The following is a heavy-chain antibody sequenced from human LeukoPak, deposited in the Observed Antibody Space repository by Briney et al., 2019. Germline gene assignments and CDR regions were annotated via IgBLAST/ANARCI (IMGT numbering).Heavy chain of an antibody. CDR3: ARNLHYYVTMDD. CDR2: IGSDNNP. Sequence: GGTLTLTCAASGFTFSAYAMTWVRQAQGPGLELVSSIGSDNNPKYSESVKGRSSMSKYSSKIMLFLQLNSLMDEGTAVYCCARNLHYYVTMDDWGQGSTVTVSS. D-gene: IGHD3-10*02. CDR1: GFTFSAYA. V-gene: IGHV3-23*05. J-gene: IGHJ6*02.